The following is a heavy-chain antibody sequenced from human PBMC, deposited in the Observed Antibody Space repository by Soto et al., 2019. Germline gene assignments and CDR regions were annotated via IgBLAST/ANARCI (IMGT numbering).Heavy chain of an antibody. CDR2: MNPNTGNS. CDR3: ARRAETNGWNGFGADKYYFDF. CDR1: GYTFTSYD. Sequence: ASVKVSCNASGYTFTSYDIYWVRQATGQGLECMGWMNPNTGNSGYAQKFQGRVTVTSDTSINTVHMELSSLRSEDTAVYYCARRAETNGWNGFGADKYYFDFWGQGTLVNVSS. J-gene: IGHJ4*02. V-gene: IGHV1-8*01. D-gene: IGHD1-1*01.